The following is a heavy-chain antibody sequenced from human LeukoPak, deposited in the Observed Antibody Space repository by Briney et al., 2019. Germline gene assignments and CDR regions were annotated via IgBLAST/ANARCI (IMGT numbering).Heavy chain of an antibody. CDR2: ISSSSSYI. D-gene: IGHD6-13*01. CDR1: GFTFSSYS. CDR3: AKDRERAAAGVFDY. J-gene: IGHJ4*02. Sequence: GGSLRLSCAASGFTFSSYSMNWVRQAPGKGLEWVSSISSSSSYIYYADSVKGRFTISRDNAKNSLYLQMNSLRAEDTALYYCAKDRERAAAGVFDYWGQGTLVTVSS. V-gene: IGHV3-21*04.